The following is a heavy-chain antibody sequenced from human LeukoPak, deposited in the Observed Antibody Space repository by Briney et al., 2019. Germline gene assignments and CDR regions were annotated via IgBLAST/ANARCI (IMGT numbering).Heavy chain of an antibody. Sequence: PGGSLRLSCAASEFTFSDYSMSWVRQAPGKGLEWVSYIRTTSSDIYYADSMKGRFPISRDNAKNSLYLQMNSLRADDTAVYYCARGYCSGGSCYWNWFDPWGQGTLVTVSS. CDR3: ARGYCSGGSCYWNWFDP. J-gene: IGHJ5*02. CDR1: EFTFSDYS. CDR2: IRTTSSDI. V-gene: IGHV3-21*01. D-gene: IGHD2-15*01.